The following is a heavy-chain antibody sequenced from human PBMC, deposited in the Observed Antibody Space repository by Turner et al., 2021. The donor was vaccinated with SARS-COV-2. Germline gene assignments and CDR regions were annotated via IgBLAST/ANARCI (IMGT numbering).Heavy chain of an antibody. J-gene: IGHJ4*02. CDR2: IYYSGNT. CDR1: GGSITKNYDY. V-gene: IGHV4-39*01. CDR3: ARLPERYFFDY. Sequence: LQLQESGPGLVKPSETLSLTCTVSGGSITKNYDYWGWIRQPRGKGLEWIGSIYYSGNTYYNPSLKSRVTISVDTSKSQFSLKLSSVTAADTAVYYCARLPERYFFDYWGQGALVTVSS.